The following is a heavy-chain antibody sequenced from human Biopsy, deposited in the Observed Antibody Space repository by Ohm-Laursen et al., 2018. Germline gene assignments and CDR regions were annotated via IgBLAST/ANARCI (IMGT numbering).Heavy chain of an antibody. CDR1: GYSFTSYY. D-gene: IGHD6-19*01. V-gene: IGHV1-46*01. Sequence: SVKVSCKASGYSFTSYYMYWVRQAPGQGLEWMGMINPSGSTASYPQIFQGRVTMARDTSKSTVYMELSSLRSADTAVYFCARNTGWYGDLYYFDYWGQGTLVTVSS. J-gene: IGHJ4*02. CDR2: INPSGSTA. CDR3: ARNTGWYGDLYYFDY.